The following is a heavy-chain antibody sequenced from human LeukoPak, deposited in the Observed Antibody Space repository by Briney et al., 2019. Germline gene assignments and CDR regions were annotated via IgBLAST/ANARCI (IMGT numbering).Heavy chain of an antibody. CDR1: GFTFSSYG. D-gene: IGHD2-15*01. Sequence: EGSLRLSCAASGFTFSSYGMHWVRQAPGKGLEWVAVISYDGSNKYYADSVKGRFTISRDNSKNTLYLQMNSLRAEDTAVYYCAKVGWRGINYYYYYGMDVWGKGTTVTVSS. J-gene: IGHJ6*04. CDR3: AKVGWRGINYYYYYGMDV. V-gene: IGHV3-30*18. CDR2: ISYDGSNK.